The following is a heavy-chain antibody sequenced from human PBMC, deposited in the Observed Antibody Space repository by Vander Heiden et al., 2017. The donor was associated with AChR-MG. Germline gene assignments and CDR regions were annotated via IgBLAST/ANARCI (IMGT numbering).Heavy chain of an antibody. J-gene: IGHJ3*02. CDR2: IHYSGST. Sequence: QLQLQESGPGLVKPSETLSLTCTVSGGSISNSSYYWGWIRQTPGKGLEWIGSIHYSGSTYYSPSLKSRVTISVDTSTNQFSLRLSSVTAADTAVFYCARRSPTLGAFDIWGQGTMVTVSS. CDR3: ARRSPTLGAFDI. D-gene: IGHD3-3*02. CDR1: GGSISNSSYY. V-gene: IGHV4-39*01.